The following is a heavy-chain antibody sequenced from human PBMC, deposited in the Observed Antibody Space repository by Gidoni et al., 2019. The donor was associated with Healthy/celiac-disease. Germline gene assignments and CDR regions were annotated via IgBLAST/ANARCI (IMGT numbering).Heavy chain of an antibody. D-gene: IGHD6-6*01. Sequence: EVQLLESGGGLVQPGGSLRLSCAASGFTFSSYAMSWVRQAPGKGLGWVLAISGSGGSTYYADSVKGRFTISRDNSKNTLYLQMNSLRAEDTAVYYCAKPRTDAARATYYYYGMDVWGQGTTVTVSS. V-gene: IGHV3-23*01. CDR2: ISGSGGST. J-gene: IGHJ6*02. CDR1: GFTFSSYA. CDR3: AKPRTDAARATYYYYGMDV.